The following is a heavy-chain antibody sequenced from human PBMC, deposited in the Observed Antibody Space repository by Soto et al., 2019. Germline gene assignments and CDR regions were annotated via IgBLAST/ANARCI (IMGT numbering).Heavy chain of an antibody. V-gene: IGHV3-33*01. Sequence: GGSLRLSCAASGFTFSSYGMHWVRQAPGKGLEWVAVIWYDGSNKYYADSVKGRFTISRDNSKNTLYLQMNSLRAEDTAVYYCARDLRGVRGEMLYYFDYWGQGTLVTVSS. CDR1: GFTFSSYG. CDR2: IWYDGSNK. D-gene: IGHD3-10*01. CDR3: ARDLRGVRGEMLYYFDY. J-gene: IGHJ4*02.